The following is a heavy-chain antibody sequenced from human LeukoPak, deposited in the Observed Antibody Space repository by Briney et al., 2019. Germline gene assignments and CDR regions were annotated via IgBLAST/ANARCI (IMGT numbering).Heavy chain of an antibody. V-gene: IGHV3-30*02. CDR2: IRYDGSNK. J-gene: IGHJ4*02. CDR3: AKEMLRDGYNLIRPSYFDY. CDR1: GFTFSSYE. D-gene: IGHD5-24*01. Sequence: GGSLRLSCAASGFTFSSYEMNWVRQAPGKGLEWVAFIRYDGSNKYYADSVKGRFTISRDNSENTLYLQMNSLRAEDTAVYYCAKEMLRDGYNLIRPSYFDYWGQGTLVTVSS.